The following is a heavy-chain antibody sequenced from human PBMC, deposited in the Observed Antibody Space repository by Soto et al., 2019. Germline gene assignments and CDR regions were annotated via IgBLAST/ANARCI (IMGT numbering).Heavy chain of an antibody. Sequence: GGSLRLSCTASGFTFRYYVMNWVRQAPGKGLEWVSGIRGSGGDTYYADSVKGRFSISRDNPKNTLYLQMNSLRAEDTAVYYCAKFDCSGGSCYWYFDLWGRGTLVTVSS. V-gene: IGHV3-23*01. J-gene: IGHJ2*01. CDR1: GFTFRYYV. D-gene: IGHD2-15*01. CDR2: IRGSGGDT. CDR3: AKFDCSGGSCYWYFDL.